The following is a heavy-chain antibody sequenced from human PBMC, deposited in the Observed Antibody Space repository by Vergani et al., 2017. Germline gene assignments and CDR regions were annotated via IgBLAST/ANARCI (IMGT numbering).Heavy chain of an antibody. CDR1: EYSFGNYW. D-gene: IGHD1-1*01. J-gene: IGHJ4*02. Sequence: EVELVQSGPEMRKPGESLKISCKGSEYSFGNYWIGWVRQMPGKGLEWMGIIYPADSDTRYSPSFQGQVTISADKSISTACLQWDSLKASDTALYYCAIHTTYIDAWGQGTLVTVSS. CDR3: AIHTTYIDA. CDR2: IYPADSDT. V-gene: IGHV5-51*01.